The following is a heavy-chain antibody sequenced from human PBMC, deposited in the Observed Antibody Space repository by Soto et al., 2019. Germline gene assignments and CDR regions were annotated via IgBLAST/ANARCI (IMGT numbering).Heavy chain of an antibody. CDR2: INPSGGST. Sequence: QVQLVQSGAEVKKPGASVKVSCKASGYTFTTYYMHGVRQAPGQGLEWMGTINPSGGSTTYAPMFQGRVTITRGTSTRLVYMELSSLSSEDTAVYYCAGGAAAGYHKYNWFDPWGQGTLVTVSS. D-gene: IGHD6-25*01. J-gene: IGHJ5*02. V-gene: IGHV1-46*01. CDR1: GYTFTTYY. CDR3: AGGAAAGYHKYNWFDP.